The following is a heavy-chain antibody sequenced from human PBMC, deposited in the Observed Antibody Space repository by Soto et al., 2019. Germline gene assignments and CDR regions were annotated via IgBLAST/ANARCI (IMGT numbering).Heavy chain of an antibody. V-gene: IGHV4-34*01. Sequence: TSETLSLTCAVYGGSFSGYYWSWIRQPPGKGLEWIGEINHSGSTNYNPPLKRRVTISVDTSKNQFSLKLSSVTAADTAVYYCARQQLLLGHFDYWGQGTLVTVSS. CDR3: ARQQLLLGHFDY. CDR1: GGSFSGYY. D-gene: IGHD3-22*01. CDR2: INHSGST. J-gene: IGHJ4*02.